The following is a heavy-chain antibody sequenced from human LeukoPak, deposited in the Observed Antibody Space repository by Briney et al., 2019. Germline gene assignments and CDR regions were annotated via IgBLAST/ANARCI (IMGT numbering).Heavy chain of an antibody. Sequence: GGSLRLSCAASGFTFSSYSMNWVRQAPGKGLEWVSSISSSSSYIYYADSVKGRFTISRDNAKNSLYLQMNSLRAEDTAVYYCARFIYDFWSGYPPYFGYWGQGTLVTVSS. CDR1: GFTFSSYS. J-gene: IGHJ4*02. CDR2: ISSSSSYI. CDR3: ARFIYDFWSGYPPYFGY. D-gene: IGHD3-3*01. V-gene: IGHV3-21*01.